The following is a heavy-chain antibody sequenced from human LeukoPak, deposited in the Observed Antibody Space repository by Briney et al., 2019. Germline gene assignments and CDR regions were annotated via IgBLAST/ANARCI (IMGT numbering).Heavy chain of an antibody. CDR1: GFTFSSYG. CDR2: ISYDGSNK. V-gene: IGHV3-30*18. J-gene: IGHJ4*02. Sequence: GVSLRLSCAASGFTFSSYGMHWVRQAPGKGLEWVAVISYDGSNKYYADSVKGRFTISRDNSKNTLYLQMNSLRAEDTAVYYCAKDRAYLFDYWGQGTLVTVSS. CDR3: AKDRAYLFDY.